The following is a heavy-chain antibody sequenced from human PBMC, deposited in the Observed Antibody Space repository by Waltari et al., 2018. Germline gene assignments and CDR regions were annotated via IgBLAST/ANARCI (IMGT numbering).Heavy chain of an antibody. D-gene: IGHD3-3*01. CDR1: GGSFSGYY. CDR3: ARVLYDFWSGYPYYYYYGMDV. Sequence: QVQLQQWGAGLLKPSETLSLTCAVYGGSFSGYYWSWIRQPPGKGLEWIGEINHIGSTNYNPYLKSRVTISVDTSKNQFSLKLSSVTAADTAVYYCARVLYDFWSGYPYYYYYGMDVWGQGTTVTVSS. J-gene: IGHJ6*02. CDR2: INHIGST. V-gene: IGHV4-34*01.